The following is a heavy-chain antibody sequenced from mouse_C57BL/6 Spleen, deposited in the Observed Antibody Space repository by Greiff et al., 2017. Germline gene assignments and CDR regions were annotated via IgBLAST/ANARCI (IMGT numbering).Heavy chain of an antibody. V-gene: IGHV5-4*01. CDR1: GFTFSSYA. CDR3: ARVFYYGIYYAMDD. Sequence: EVQLVESGGGLVKPGGSLKLSCAASGFTFSSYAMSWVRQTPEKRLEWVATISDGGSYTYYPDNVKGRFTISRDNAKNNLYLQMSHLKSEDTTMYYCARVFYYGIYYAMDDWGQGTSVTVSS. CDR2: ISDGGSYT. D-gene: IGHD1-1*01. J-gene: IGHJ4*01.